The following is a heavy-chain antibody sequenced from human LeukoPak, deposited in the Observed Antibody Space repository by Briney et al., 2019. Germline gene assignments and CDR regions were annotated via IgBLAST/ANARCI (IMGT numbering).Heavy chain of an antibody. CDR1: GFTFSSYA. CDR2: ISGSGGST. J-gene: IGHJ4*02. Sequence: TGGSLRLSCAASGFTFSSYAMSWVRQAPGKGLEWVSAISGSGGSTYYADSVKGRFTISRDNSKNTLYLQMNSLRAEDTAVYYCARANDSSGYYYVSRSGFDYWGQGTLVTVSS. CDR3: ARANDSSGYYYVSRSGFDY. D-gene: IGHD3-22*01. V-gene: IGHV3-23*01.